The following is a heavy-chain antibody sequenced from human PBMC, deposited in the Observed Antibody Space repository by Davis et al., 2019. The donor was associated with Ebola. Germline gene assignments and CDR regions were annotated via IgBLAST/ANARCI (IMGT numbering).Heavy chain of an antibody. V-gene: IGHV3-30-3*01. Sequence: GESLKISCAASGFTFSSYAMHWVRQAPGKGLEWVAVISYDGSNKYYADSVKGRFTISRDNSKNTLYLQMNSLRAEDTAVYYCARGPAATQSLDYWGQRTLVTVSS. D-gene: IGHD2-2*01. J-gene: IGHJ4*02. CDR1: GFTFSSYA. CDR2: ISYDGSNK. CDR3: ARGPAATQSLDY.